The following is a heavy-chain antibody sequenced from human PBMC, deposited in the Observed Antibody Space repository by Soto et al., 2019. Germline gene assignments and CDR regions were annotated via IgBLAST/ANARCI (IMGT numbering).Heavy chain of an antibody. Sequence: SCKASGYTFTGYYMHWVRQAPGQGLEWMGWINPNSGGTNYAQKFQGRVTMTRDTSISTAYMELSRLRSDDTAVYYCARTSYCTNGVCYRPFDPWGQGTLVTVSS. CDR3: ARTSYCTNGVCYRPFDP. J-gene: IGHJ5*02. CDR2: INPNSGGT. D-gene: IGHD2-8*01. CDR1: GYTFTGYY. V-gene: IGHV1-2*02.